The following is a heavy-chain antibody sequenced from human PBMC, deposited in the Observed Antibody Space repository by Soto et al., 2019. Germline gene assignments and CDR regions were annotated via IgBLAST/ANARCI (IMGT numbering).Heavy chain of an antibody. J-gene: IGHJ4*01. CDR1: VYSISSGYY. V-gene: IGHV4-38-2*01. D-gene: IGHD1-26*01. CDR2: IYHSWST. CDR3: ASDDIVGATLPFDY. Sequence: SETLSLTCAVSVYSISSGYYWDCIRQPPGKGLEGIGSIYHSWSTYYNPSLKSRVTISVDTSKNQFSLKLSSVTAADTAVYYCASDDIVGATLPFDYWGHGTLVTVSS.